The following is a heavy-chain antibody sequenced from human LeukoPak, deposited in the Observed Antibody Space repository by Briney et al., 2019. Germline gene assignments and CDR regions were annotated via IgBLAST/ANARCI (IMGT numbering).Heavy chain of an antibody. CDR3: ASGVNYFDY. CDR1: GFTFSSYN. D-gene: IGHD3-3*01. CDR2: ISSRSSYI. J-gene: IGHJ4*02. Sequence: GGSLRLSCAASGFTFSSYNMKWVRQAPGKGLEWVSSISSRSSYIFYADSVKGRFTISRDNAKKSLYLQMNSLRGEDTAVYDCASGVNYFDYWGQGSLVTVCS. V-gene: IGHV3-21*01.